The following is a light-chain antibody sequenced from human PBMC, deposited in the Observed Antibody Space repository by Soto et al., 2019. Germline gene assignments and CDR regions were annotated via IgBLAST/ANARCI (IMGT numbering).Light chain of an antibody. J-gene: IGLJ1*01. CDR3: SSYTSSSTYV. CDR2: EVN. Sequence: QSALSQPPSLSVSPGQSITISFTGTSSDIGAYDYVSWFQQHPGKAPKLMISEVNNRPSGVSNRFSGSKSGNTAYLTISGLQVEDEAEYYCSSYTSSSTYVFGTGTKVTVL. CDR1: SSDIGAYDY. V-gene: IGLV2-14*01.